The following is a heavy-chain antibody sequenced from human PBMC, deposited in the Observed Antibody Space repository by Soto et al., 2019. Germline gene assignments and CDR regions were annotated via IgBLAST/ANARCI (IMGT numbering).Heavy chain of an antibody. CDR1: GYSFTTYW. V-gene: IGHV5-51*01. Sequence: VESLKISCKGSGYSFTTYWIGWGRQMPGKGLEWMGIIYPGDSDTRYSPSFQGQFTISADKSISTAYLQWSSLRASDTAIYYCARDHVVIEEIKWLDPWGKGTLVT. CDR3: ARDHVVIEEIKWLDP. CDR2: IYPGDSDT. D-gene: IGHD2-21*01. J-gene: IGHJ5*02.